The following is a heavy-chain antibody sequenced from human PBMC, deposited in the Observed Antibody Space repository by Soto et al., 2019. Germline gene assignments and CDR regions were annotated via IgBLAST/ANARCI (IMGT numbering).Heavy chain of an antibody. CDR3: ARDAYLHRPYYRFDP. J-gene: IGHJ5*02. CDR1: GFTFSSYS. V-gene: IGHV3-21*01. Sequence: GGSLRLSCAASGFTFSSYSMNWVRQAPGKGLEWVSSISSSSSYIYYADSVKGRFTISRDNAKNSLYLQMNSLRAEDTAVYYCARDAYLHRPYYRFDPWGQGTLVTVSS. CDR2: ISSSSSYI. D-gene: IGHD3-10*01.